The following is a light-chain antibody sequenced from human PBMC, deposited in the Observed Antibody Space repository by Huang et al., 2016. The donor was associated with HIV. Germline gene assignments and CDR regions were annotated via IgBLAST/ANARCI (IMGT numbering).Light chain of an antibody. CDR2: SAS. CDR3: QQYNHWPLT. Sequence: EVVMTQSPGTLSVSPGERVTLSCRASQSISTDLAWYQQIPGQAPRLLVFSASIRATDIPATGIPTRFSGSGSGTDFTLNISSLRSEDFAVYYCQQYNHWPLTFGGGTKVEIK. J-gene: IGKJ4*01. V-gene: IGKV3-15*01. CDR1: QSISTD.